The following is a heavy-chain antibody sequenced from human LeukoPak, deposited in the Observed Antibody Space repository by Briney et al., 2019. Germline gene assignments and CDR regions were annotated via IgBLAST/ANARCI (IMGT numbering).Heavy chain of an antibody. CDR1: GYAFNKYG. CDR2: SSTYNGDR. Sequence: ASVKVSCKASGYAFNKYGIGWLRQAPGQNLEWMGWSSTYNGDRKSAQKFQGRVTMTTDTPTSTAYMELRSLRSDDTAMYYCARDRSGSLVAFDFWGPGTMVTVS. J-gene: IGHJ3*01. V-gene: IGHV1-18*01. CDR3: ARDRSGSLVAFDF. D-gene: IGHD3-10*01.